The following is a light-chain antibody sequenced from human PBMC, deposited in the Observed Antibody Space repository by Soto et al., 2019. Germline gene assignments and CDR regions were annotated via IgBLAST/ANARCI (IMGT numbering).Light chain of an antibody. CDR1: QSLLHSNGYNC. CDR3: MQALQTPLT. Sequence: DIVMTQSPLSLPVTPGEPASISCRSSQSLLHSNGYNCLDWYLQKPGQSPQLLIYLGSNRASGVPDRLSGSGSGTDFTLKITRVEAEDVGVYYCMQALQTPLTFGGGTKVEIK. V-gene: IGKV2-28*01. J-gene: IGKJ4*01. CDR2: LGS.